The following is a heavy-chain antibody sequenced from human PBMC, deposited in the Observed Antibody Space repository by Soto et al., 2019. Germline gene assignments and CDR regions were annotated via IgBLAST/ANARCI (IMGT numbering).Heavy chain of an antibody. CDR3: ARDRYDILTGYLDGMDV. Sequence: PSETLSLTCTVSGGSISSYYWSWIRQPPGKGLEWIGYIYYSGSTNYNPSLKSRVTVSVDTSKNQFSLKLSSVTAADTAVYYCARDRYDILTGYLDGMDVWGQGTTVTVSS. V-gene: IGHV4-59*01. CDR1: GGSISSYY. CDR2: IYYSGST. D-gene: IGHD3-9*01. J-gene: IGHJ6*02.